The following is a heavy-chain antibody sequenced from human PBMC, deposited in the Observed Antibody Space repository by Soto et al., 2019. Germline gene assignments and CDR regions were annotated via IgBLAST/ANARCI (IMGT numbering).Heavy chain of an antibody. CDR2: SSGDAYET. CDR3: ARDVVFFGKDFAS. V-gene: IGHV3-23*01. D-gene: IGHD3-3*01. CDR1: GFSFSSHA. Sequence: EVELSQSGGGLVQPGGSLTLSCIVSGFSFSSHAMSWFLQAPGKGLQWISGSSGDAYETHDIDAVKGRFTIARDNSRNTVYLQMTRLRAEGTAVYYCARDVVFFGKDFASWGQGTLVYVSS. J-gene: IGHJ4*02.